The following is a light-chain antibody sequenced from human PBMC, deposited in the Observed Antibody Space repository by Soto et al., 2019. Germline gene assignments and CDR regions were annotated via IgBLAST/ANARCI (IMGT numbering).Light chain of an antibody. V-gene: IGKV1-5*03. Sequence: DIQMTQSPSTLSASVGDRVTITCRASQSFNNWLAWYQQKPGKVPKLLIYKASSLESGVPSRFSGSGSETEFTLTISSLQPDDFATYYCQQYHIYSAFGQGTKVEIK. CDR1: QSFNNW. J-gene: IGKJ1*01. CDR3: QQYHIYSA. CDR2: KAS.